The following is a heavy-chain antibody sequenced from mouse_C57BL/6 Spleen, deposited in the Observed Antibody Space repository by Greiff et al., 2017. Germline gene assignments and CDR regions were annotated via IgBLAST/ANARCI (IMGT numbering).Heavy chain of an antibody. CDR2: ISYSGST. CDR3: ARGTTVVATDYFDY. Sequence: EVQLVESGPGMVKPSQSLSLTCTVTGYSITSGYDWHWIRHFPGNKLEWMGYISYSGSTNYNPSLKSRISINHDTSKNHFFLKLNSVTTEYTATYYCARGTTVVATDYFDYWGQGTTLTVSS. J-gene: IGHJ2*01. CDR1: GYSITSGYD. D-gene: IGHD1-1*01. V-gene: IGHV3-1*01.